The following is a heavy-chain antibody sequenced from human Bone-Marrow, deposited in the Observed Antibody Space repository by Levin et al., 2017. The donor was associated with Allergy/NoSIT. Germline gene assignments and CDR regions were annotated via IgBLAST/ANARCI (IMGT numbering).Heavy chain of an antibody. V-gene: IGHV5-51*01. CDR1: GYSFTSYW. Sequence: KVSCKGSGYSFTSYWIGWVRQMPGKGLEWMGIIYPGDSDTRYSPSFQGQVTISADKSISTAYLQWSSLKASDTAMYYCARGGSSGWTRGAFDIWGQGTMVTVSS. CDR2: IYPGDSDT. J-gene: IGHJ3*02. D-gene: IGHD6-19*01. CDR3: ARGGSSGWTRGAFDI.